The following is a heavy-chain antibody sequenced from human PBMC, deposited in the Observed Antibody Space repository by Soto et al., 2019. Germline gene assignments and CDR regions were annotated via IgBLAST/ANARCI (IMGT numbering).Heavy chain of an antibody. D-gene: IGHD3-22*01. V-gene: IGHV4-34*01. CDR1: GGSFSGYY. CDR2: INHSGST. CDR3: ARVLFYYYDSSSQMDY. Sequence: QVQLQQWGAGLLKPSETLSLTCAVYGGSFSGYYWSWIRQPPGKGLEWIGEINHSGSTNYNPSLKSRVTISVDTSKNQFSLKLSSVTAEDTAGYDWARVLFYYYDSSSQMDYWGQGTPVTVSS. J-gene: IGHJ4*02.